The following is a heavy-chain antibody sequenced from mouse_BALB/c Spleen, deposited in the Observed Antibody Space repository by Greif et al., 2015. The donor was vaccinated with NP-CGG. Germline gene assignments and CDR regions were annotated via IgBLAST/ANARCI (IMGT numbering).Heavy chain of an antibody. V-gene: IGHV1-14*01. CDR2: INPYNDGT. Sequence: VQLQQPGPELVKPGASVKISCKASGYTFTSYVMHWVKQKPGQGLEWIGYINPYNDGTKYNEKFKGKATLTSDKSSSTAYMELSSLTSEDSAVYYCAGITTVVDYYAMDHWGQGTSVTVSS. CDR3: AGITTVVDYYAMDH. J-gene: IGHJ4*01. CDR1: GYTFTSYV. D-gene: IGHD1-1*01.